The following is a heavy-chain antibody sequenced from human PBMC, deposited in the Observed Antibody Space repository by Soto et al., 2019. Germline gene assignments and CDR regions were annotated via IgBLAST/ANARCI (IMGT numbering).Heavy chain of an antibody. CDR1: GYTFTGYY. J-gene: IGHJ6*02. CDR3: ERVGGYAILTGYPDYYYYGMDV. D-gene: IGHD3-9*01. CDR2: INPNSGGT. Sequence: QVQLVQSGAAVKKPGASVQVSCKASGYTFTGYYMHWVRPAPGQGLEWMGWINPNSGGTNYAQKFQGWVTMTRDTSNSTAYMELSRLRSDDTAVYYCERVGGYAILTGYPDYYYYGMDVWGQGTTVTVSS. V-gene: IGHV1-2*04.